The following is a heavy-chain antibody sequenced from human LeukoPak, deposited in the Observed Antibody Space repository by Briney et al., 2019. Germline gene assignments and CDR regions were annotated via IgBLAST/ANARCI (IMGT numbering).Heavy chain of an antibody. D-gene: IGHD3-10*01. J-gene: IGHJ6*03. CDR3: ARGPRSKYYYYYMDV. V-gene: IGHV4-34*01. CDR2: INHSGST. Sequence: PSETLSLTCAVYGGSFSGYYWSWIRQPPGKGLEWIGEINHSGSTNYNPSRKSRVTISVDTSKNQFSLKLSSVTAADTAVYYCARGPRSKYYYYYMDVWGKGTTVTVSS. CDR1: GGSFSGYY.